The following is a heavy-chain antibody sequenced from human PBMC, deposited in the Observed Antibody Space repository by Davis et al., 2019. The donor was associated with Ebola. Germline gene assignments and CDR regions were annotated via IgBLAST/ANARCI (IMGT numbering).Heavy chain of an antibody. J-gene: IGHJ3*02. Sequence: GSLRLSCTASGFTFGDYAMSWFRQAPGKGLEWIGEINHSGSTNYNPSLKSRVTISVDTSKNQFSLKLSSVTAADTAVYYCASSYSSGWYAFDIWGQGTMVTVSS. CDR2: INHSGST. V-gene: IGHV4-34*01. D-gene: IGHD6-19*01. CDR3: ASSYSSGWYAFDI. CDR1: GFTFGDYA.